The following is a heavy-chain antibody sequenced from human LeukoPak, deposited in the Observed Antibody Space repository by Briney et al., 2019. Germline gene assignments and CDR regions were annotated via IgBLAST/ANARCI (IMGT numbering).Heavy chain of an antibody. Sequence: GGSLRLSCAVFGFTFSNSAMSWVRQAPGKGLEWVATLSGSGITTYYADSVKGRFTISRDNSKNTLYLQMNSLRAEDTAVYYCAKGIYSSGWSYFDYWGHGTLVTVSS. D-gene: IGHD6-19*01. CDR1: GFTFSNSA. CDR2: LSGSGITT. V-gene: IGHV3-23*01. CDR3: AKGIYSSGWSYFDY. J-gene: IGHJ4*01.